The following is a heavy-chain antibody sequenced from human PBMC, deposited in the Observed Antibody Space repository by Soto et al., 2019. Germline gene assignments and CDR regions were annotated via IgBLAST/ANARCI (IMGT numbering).Heavy chain of an antibody. J-gene: IGHJ4*02. D-gene: IGHD5-18*01. V-gene: IGHV4-61*01. CDR1: GGSVSSDYYF. CDR3: AGGNHRPYSYYFHY. Sequence: QVQLQESGPGLVKPSETLSLTCTVSGGSVSSDYYFWGWVRQPPGKGLEWIGDIYYSGSTNYNPSLKSRVTLSVDTSKNKFARNLNSVTAADTAVYYWAGGNHRPYSYYFHYWGQGTLVTVSS. CDR2: IYYSGST.